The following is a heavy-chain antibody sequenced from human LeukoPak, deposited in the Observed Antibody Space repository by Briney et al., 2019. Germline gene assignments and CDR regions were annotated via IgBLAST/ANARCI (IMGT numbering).Heavy chain of an antibody. D-gene: IGHD5-18*01. J-gene: IGHJ4*02. Sequence: GASVKVSCKASGGTFSSYAISWVRQAPGQGLEWMGRIIPIFGTANYAQKFQGRVTITTDESTSTAYMELSSLRSEDTAVYYCARGRRGYSYGRYYFDYWDQGTLVTVSS. CDR1: GGTFSSYA. CDR3: ARGRRGYSYGRYYFDY. V-gene: IGHV1-69*05. CDR2: IIPIFGTA.